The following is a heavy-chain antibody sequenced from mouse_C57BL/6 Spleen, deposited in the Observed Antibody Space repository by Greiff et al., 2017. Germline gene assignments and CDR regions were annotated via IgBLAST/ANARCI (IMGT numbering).Heavy chain of an antibody. J-gene: IGHJ4*01. Sequence: QVQLQQPGAELVMPGASVKLSCKASGYTFTSYWMHWVKQRPGQGLGWIGEIDPSDSYTNYNQKFKGKSTLTVDKSSSTAYMQLSSLTSEDSAVYYCARSVATVVDYYAMDYWGQGTSVTVSS. CDR1: GYTFTSYW. CDR3: ARSVATVVDYYAMDY. V-gene: IGHV1-69*01. CDR2: IDPSDSYT. D-gene: IGHD1-1*01.